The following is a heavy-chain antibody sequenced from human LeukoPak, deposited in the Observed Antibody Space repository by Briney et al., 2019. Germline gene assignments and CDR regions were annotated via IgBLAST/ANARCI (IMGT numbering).Heavy chain of an antibody. CDR3: ARGRYGGNHNDAFDI. V-gene: IGHV4-34*01. CDR1: GGSFSGYY. CDR2: INHSGST. Sequence: SETLSLXCAVYGGSFSGYYWSWNRQPPGKGLEWIGEINHSGSTNYNPSLKSRVTISVDTSKNQFSLKLSSVTAADTAVYYCARGRYGGNHNDAFDIWGQGTMVTVSS. J-gene: IGHJ3*02. D-gene: IGHD4-23*01.